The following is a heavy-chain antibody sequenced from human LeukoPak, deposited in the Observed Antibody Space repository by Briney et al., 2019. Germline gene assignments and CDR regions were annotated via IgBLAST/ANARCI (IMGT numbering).Heavy chain of an antibody. D-gene: IGHD3-22*01. Sequence: GGSLRLSCAASGFTFSSYAMSWVRQAPGKGLEWVSAISGSGGSTYYADSVKGRFTISRDNFKNTLYLQMNSLRAEDTAVYYCAKDLWPYYYDSSGYRSWFDPWGQGTLVTVSS. CDR2: ISGSGGST. CDR1: GFTFSSYA. J-gene: IGHJ5*02. V-gene: IGHV3-23*01. CDR3: AKDLWPYYYDSSGYRSWFDP.